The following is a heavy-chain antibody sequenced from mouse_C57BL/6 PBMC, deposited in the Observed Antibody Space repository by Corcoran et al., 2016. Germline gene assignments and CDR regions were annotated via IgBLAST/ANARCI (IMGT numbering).Heavy chain of an antibody. CDR3: ARESYDGYYDYAMDY. CDR1: GYTFTTYG. V-gene: IGHV9-3*01. D-gene: IGHD2-3*01. J-gene: IGHJ4*01. CDR2: INTYSGVP. Sequence: QIQLVQSGPELKKPGETVKISCKASGYTFTTYGMSWVKQAPGKGLKWMGWINTYSGVPTYADDFKGRFAFSLETSASTAYLQINNLKNEDTATYFCARESYDGYYDYAMDYWGQGTSVTISS.